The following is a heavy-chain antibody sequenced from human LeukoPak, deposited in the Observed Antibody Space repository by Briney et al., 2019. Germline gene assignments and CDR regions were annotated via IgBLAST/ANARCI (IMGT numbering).Heavy chain of an antibody. V-gene: IGHV4-30-4*01. CDR3: ARPYYYDSRIDP. Sequence: SPTLSLTCTVTGGSISSGDYSWSWIREPPGKGLEWFADMYYSGSTYYNPSLTRRVTMSEDTSKNQFSLKLSSVTAADTALYYCARPYYYDSRIDPWGQGILVTVSS. CDR2: MYYSGST. CDR1: GGSISSGDYS. D-gene: IGHD3-22*01. J-gene: IGHJ5*02.